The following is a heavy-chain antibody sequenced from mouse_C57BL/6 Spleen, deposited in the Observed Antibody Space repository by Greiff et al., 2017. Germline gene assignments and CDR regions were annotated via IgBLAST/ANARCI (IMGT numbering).Heavy chain of an antibody. Sequence: EVKLMESGPELVKPGASVKISCKASGYSFTGYYMHWVKQSSEKSLEWIGEINPSTGGTSYNQKFKGKATLTVDKSSSTAYMQLKSLTSEDSAVYYCARRASSSYFDYWGQGTTLTVSS. V-gene: IGHV1-43*01. CDR3: ARRASSSYFDY. CDR1: GYSFTGYY. CDR2: INPSTGGT. J-gene: IGHJ2*01. D-gene: IGHD1-1*01.